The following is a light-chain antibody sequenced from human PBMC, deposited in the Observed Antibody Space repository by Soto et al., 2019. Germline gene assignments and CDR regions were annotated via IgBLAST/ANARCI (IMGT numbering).Light chain of an antibody. V-gene: IGKV1-12*01. CDR1: QTISSW. Sequence: DIQMTQSASTLSGSVGDRVTITCRAIQTISSWLAWYPQKPGKAPKLLIYAASTLQSGVPSRFSGSGSGTDFTLTINSLQPEDFATYYCQQANTFPVTFGQGTRLEIK. J-gene: IGKJ5*01. CDR2: AAS. CDR3: QQANTFPVT.